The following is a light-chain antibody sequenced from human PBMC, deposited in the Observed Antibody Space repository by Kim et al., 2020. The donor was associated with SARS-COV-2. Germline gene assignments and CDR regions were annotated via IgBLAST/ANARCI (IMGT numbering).Light chain of an antibody. CDR1: SVRTSY. Sequence: SSELTQDPAVSVALGQTVRITCQGNSVRTSYASWYQQKSGQAPVLLIYGQNNRPSGIPDRFSGSFSGDTASLTITGAQAEDEADYYCNSRDNMGHHVFGSGTKVTVL. CDR2: GQN. V-gene: IGLV3-19*01. J-gene: IGLJ1*01. CDR3: NSRDNMGHHV.